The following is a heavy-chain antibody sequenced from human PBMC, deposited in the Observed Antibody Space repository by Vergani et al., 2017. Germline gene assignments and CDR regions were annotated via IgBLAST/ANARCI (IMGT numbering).Heavy chain of an antibody. J-gene: IGHJ5*02. V-gene: IGHV4-34*01. CDR1: GGSFIGYY. CDR2: INHSGST. D-gene: IGHD1-26*01. Sequence: QVQLQQWGAGLLKPSETLSLTCAVYGGSFIGYYWSWIRQPPGKGLEWIGEINHSGSTNYNPSLKSRVSISVDTSKNQFSLKLSSVTAADTAVYYCARGLSGSYSPWGQGTLVTVSS. CDR3: ARGLSGSYSP.